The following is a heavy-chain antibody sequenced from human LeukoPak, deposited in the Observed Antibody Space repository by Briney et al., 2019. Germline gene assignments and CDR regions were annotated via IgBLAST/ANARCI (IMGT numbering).Heavy chain of an antibody. CDR1: GFTFSSYW. CDR2: IKQDGSDK. V-gene: IGHV3-7*01. D-gene: IGHD3-22*01. CDR3: ARDRDIVGLWDD. Sequence: GGSLRLSCAASGFTFSSYWMSWVRQAPGKGLEWVANIKQDGSDKYYADSLKGRFTISRDNAKNSLYLQMISLRAEDTAVYYCARDRDIVGLWDDWGQGTLVTVSS. J-gene: IGHJ4*02.